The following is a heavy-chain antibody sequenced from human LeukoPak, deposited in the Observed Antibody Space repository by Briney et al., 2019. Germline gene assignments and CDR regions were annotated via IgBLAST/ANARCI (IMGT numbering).Heavy chain of an antibody. V-gene: IGHV3-74*01. CDR3: IRDFRSAEL. CDR1: GFTFSNYW. J-gene: IGHJ4*02. CDR2: IYVDGRTT. D-gene: IGHD1-7*01. Sequence: GGSLRLSCVASGFTFSNYWMHWVRQPPGKGLVWVSRIYVDGRTTNYADSVKGRFTISRGNAKNTVYLEINSLSVEDTATYYCIRDFRSAELWGQGTLVTVTS.